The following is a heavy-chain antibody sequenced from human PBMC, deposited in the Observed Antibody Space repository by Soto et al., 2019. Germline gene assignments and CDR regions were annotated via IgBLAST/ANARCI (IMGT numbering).Heavy chain of an antibody. CDR1: GYTFTGYY. Sequence: SVKVYCKASGYTFTGYYMHWVRQAPVQGLEWMGWINPNSGGTNYAQKFQGWVTMTRETSISTAYMELSRLRSEDTAVYYCARGGGDIVVVPAATKYNWFDPWGQGTLVTVSS. CDR3: ARGGGDIVVVPAATKYNWFDP. CDR2: INPNSGGT. J-gene: IGHJ5*02. D-gene: IGHD2-2*01. V-gene: IGHV1-2*04.